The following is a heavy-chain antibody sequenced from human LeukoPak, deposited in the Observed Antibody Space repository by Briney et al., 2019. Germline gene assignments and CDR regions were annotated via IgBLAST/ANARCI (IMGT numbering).Heavy chain of an antibody. V-gene: IGHV3-7*03. CDR3: ARGQYTYGLSY. D-gene: IGHD2-2*02. CDR2: IKPDGGEK. CDR1: GFTFSTYW. Sequence: GGSLRLSCAASGFTFSTYWMTWVRQAPGRGLEWVAIIKPDGGEKYYVDSVKGRFTISRDNAENSLFLQMNGLRPEDTAVFYCARGQYTYGLSYWGQGTLVTVSS. J-gene: IGHJ4*02.